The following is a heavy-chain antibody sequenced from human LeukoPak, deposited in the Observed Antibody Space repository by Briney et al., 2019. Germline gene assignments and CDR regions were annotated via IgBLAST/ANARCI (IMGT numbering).Heavy chain of an antibody. V-gene: IGHV1-46*01. D-gene: IGHD2-21*02. CDR1: GYTFTSYY. Sequence: ASVKVSCKASGYTFTSYYMHWVRQAPGQGLEWMGIINPSGGSTSYAQKFQGRVTMTRDTSTSTVYMELSSLRSEGTAVYYCARDTKNCGGDCSPGYFDYWGQGTLVTVSS. J-gene: IGHJ4*02. CDR3: ARDTKNCGGDCSPGYFDY. CDR2: INPSGGST.